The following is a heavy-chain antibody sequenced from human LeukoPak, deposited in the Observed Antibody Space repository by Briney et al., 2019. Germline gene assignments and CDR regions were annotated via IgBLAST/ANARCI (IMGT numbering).Heavy chain of an antibody. D-gene: IGHD2-2*01. Sequence: ASVKVSCKASGYTFANYDINWVRQAAGQGLEWMAWMNPNTGKSGFAQRFQGRIIFTRDTSIDTAYMELSSLGPEDTAVYYCARKSCTSTSCLHPWGQGTLVTVSS. CDR1: GYTFANYD. CDR3: ARKSCTSTSCLHP. J-gene: IGHJ5*02. V-gene: IGHV1-8*01. CDR2: MNPNTGKS.